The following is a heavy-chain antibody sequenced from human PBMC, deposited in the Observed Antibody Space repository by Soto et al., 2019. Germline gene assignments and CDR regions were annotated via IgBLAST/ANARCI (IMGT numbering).Heavy chain of an antibody. J-gene: IGHJ4*02. D-gene: IGHD3-22*01. CDR1: GGTFSSYA. CDR2: IIPIFGTA. Sequence: QVQLVQSGAEVKKPGSSVKVSCKASGGTFSSYAISWVRQAPGQGLEWMGGIIPIFGTANYAQKFQGRVTITAYESTSTAYMELSSLRSEDTAVYYCARGTYYYDSSGYYYYRPFDYWGQGTLVTVSS. V-gene: IGHV1-69*01. CDR3: ARGTYYYDSSGYYYYRPFDY.